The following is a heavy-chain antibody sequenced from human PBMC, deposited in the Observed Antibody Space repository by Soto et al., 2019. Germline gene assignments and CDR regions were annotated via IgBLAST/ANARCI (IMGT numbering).Heavy chain of an antibody. Sequence: PSETLSLTCTVSGGSISSSSYYWGWIRQPPGKGLEWIGSIYYSGSTYYNPSLKSRVTISVDTSKNQFSLKLSSVTAADTALYYCARFLYRMVRGVRVSCLDPWGQGTLVTVSS. D-gene: IGHD3-10*01. CDR3: ARFLYRMVRGVRVSCLDP. V-gene: IGHV4-39*01. J-gene: IGHJ5*02. CDR1: GGSISSSSYY. CDR2: IYYSGST.